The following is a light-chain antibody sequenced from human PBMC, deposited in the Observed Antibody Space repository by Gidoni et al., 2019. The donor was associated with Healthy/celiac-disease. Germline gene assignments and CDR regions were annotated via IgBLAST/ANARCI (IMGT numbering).Light chain of an antibody. V-gene: IGKV1-39*01. Sequence: IQMTQSPSSLSASVGDRVTITCRASQSISSYLNWYQQKPGKAPKLLIYAASSWQSGVPSRFSGSGSGTDFTLTISSLQPEDFATYYCQQSYSTPPITFXQXTRLEIK. CDR2: AAS. J-gene: IGKJ5*01. CDR1: QSISSY. CDR3: QQSYSTPPIT.